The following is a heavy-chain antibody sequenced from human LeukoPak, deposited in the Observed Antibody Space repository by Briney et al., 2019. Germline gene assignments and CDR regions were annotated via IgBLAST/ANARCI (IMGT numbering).Heavy chain of an antibody. V-gene: IGHV3-30*18. CDR3: AKGQTDAYGDYYYGMDV. CDR1: GFTFSSYG. Sequence: GGSLRLSCAAPGFTFSSYGMHWVRQAPGKGLEWVAVISYDGSNKYYADSVKGRFTISRDNSKNTLHLQMNSLRAEDTAVYYCAKGQTDAYGDYYYGMDVWGQGTTVTVSS. J-gene: IGHJ6*02. D-gene: IGHD4-17*01. CDR2: ISYDGSNK.